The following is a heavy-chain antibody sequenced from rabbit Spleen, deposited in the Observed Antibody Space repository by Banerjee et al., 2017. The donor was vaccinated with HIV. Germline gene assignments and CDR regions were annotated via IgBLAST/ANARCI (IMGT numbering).Heavy chain of an antibody. CDR1: GFSFSSNW. CDR2: IDTNDGDT. J-gene: IGHJ4*01. CDR3: ARDFDF. Sequence: QEQLVESGGDLVKPGASLTLTCTVSGFSFSSNWICWVRQAPGKGLEWIACIDTNDGDTDYANWPKGRFTISKTSSTTVTLQMTSLTAADTATYFCARDFDFWGQGTLVTVS. V-gene: IGHV1S45*01.